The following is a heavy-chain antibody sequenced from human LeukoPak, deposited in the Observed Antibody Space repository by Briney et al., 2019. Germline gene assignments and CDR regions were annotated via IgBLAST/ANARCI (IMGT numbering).Heavy chain of an antibody. Sequence: GGSLRLSCAASGVTFSSYWMSWVRQAPGKGLEWVANIKEDGSEKYYVDSVKGRFTISRDNAKNSLYLQMNNLRAEDTAVYYCARDPNGAPDAFDIWGQGTMVTVSS. CDR3: ARDPNGAPDAFDI. V-gene: IGHV3-7*01. CDR2: IKEDGSEK. D-gene: IGHD1-26*01. CDR1: GVTFSSYW. J-gene: IGHJ3*02.